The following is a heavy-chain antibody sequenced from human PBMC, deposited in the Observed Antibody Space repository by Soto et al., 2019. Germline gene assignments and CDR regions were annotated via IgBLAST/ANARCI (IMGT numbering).Heavy chain of an antibody. J-gene: IGHJ4*02. CDR1: GFTFSSYS. Sequence: EVQLVESGGGLVKPGGSLRLSCAASGFTFSSYSMNWVRQAPGKGLEWVSSISRNSDYIYYSDSVKGRFIISRDNARTSLYLHRNSLRAEDTAVYYCARVGAYFGEFDYFDYWGQGALVTVSS. CDR2: ISRNSDYI. D-gene: IGHD3-10*01. CDR3: ARVGAYFGEFDYFDY. V-gene: IGHV3-21*01.